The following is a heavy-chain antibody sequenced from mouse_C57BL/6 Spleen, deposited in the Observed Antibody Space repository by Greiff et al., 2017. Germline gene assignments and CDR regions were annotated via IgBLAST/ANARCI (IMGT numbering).Heavy chain of an antibody. J-gene: IGHJ3*01. D-gene: IGHD3-2*02. V-gene: IGHV1-50*01. CDR1: GYTFTSYW. CDR2: IDPSDSYT. CDR3: ARRGSSGSWFAC. Sequence: QVQLQQPGAELVKPGASVKLSCKASGYTFTSYWMQWVKQRPGQGLEWIGEIDPSDSYTNYNQKFKGKATLTVDTSSITAYMQLSSLTSEDAAVYYCARRGSSGSWFACWGQGTLVTVSA.